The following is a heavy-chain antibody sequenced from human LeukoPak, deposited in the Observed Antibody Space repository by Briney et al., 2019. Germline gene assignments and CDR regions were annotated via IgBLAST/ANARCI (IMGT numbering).Heavy chain of an antibody. CDR3: ARYGGYYFDY. J-gene: IGHJ4*02. CDR2: IHNSVT. CDR1: GDSISSYY. D-gene: IGHD3-16*01. V-gene: IGHV4-59*08. Sequence: SETLSLTCTVSGDSISSYYWSWIRQPPGKGLEWIGYIHNSVTNSKPSLKSRVTISVDTSKNQSSLKLSSVTAADTAVYYCARYGGYYFDYWGQGTLVTVSS.